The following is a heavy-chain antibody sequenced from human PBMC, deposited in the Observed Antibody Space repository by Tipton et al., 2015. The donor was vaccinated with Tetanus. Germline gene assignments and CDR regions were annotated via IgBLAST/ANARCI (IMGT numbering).Heavy chain of an antibody. V-gene: IGHV4-39*01. CDR3: ARSLGSGRYFDY. CDR2: VYYSGST. D-gene: IGHD6-19*01. Sequence: TLSLTCTVSGGSISTSSYFWGWIRQPPGRGLEWIGTVYYSGSTYYNPSLESRVTISVDTSKNQFSLQLNSVTPEDTAVYYCARSLGSGRYFDYWGQGTLVTVSS. J-gene: IGHJ4*02. CDR1: GGSISTSSYF.